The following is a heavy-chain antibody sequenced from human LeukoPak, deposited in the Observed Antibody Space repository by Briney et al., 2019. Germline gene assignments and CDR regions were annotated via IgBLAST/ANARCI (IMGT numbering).Heavy chain of an antibody. V-gene: IGHV4-39*01. J-gene: IGHJ1*01. CDR3: ARRRYFDGSGYLE. CDR2: IYYSGRT. CDR1: GDSISRSDSY. Sequence: SETLSLTSSVSGDSISRSDSYWDWIRQPPGKGLEWTGTIYYSGRTYYSPSLKSRVTMSVDTSSNQFSLNLRSVTAADTAVYYCARRRYFDGSGYLEWGQGTLLSVSS. D-gene: IGHD3-22*01.